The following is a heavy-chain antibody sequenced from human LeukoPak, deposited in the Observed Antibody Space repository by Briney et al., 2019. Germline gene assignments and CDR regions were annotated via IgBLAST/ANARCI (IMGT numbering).Heavy chain of an antibody. CDR3: ARELRFKPNYYYYYYMDV. J-gene: IGHJ6*03. Sequence: SETLSLTCTVSGGSISSGGYYWSWIRQPPGKGLEWIGYIYHSGSTYYNPSLKSRVTISVDRSKNQFSLKLSSVTAADTAVYYCARELRFKPNYYYYYYMDVWGKGTTVTVSS. D-gene: IGHD3-3*01. CDR2: IYHSGST. CDR1: GGSISSGGYY. V-gene: IGHV4-30-2*01.